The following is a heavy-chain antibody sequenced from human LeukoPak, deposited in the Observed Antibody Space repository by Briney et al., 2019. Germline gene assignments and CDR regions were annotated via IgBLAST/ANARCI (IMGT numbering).Heavy chain of an antibody. D-gene: IGHD3-22*01. CDR2: IYYSGST. V-gene: IGHV4-61*01. J-gene: IGHJ4*02. CDR1: GGSISSSSYY. Sequence: SETLSLTCTVSGGSISSSSYYWSWIRQPPGKGLEWIGYIYYSGSTNYNPSLKSRVTISVDTSKNQFSLKLSSVTAADTAVYYCARGPDYYDSSGLPSDYWGQGTLVTVSS. CDR3: ARGPDYYDSSGLPSDY.